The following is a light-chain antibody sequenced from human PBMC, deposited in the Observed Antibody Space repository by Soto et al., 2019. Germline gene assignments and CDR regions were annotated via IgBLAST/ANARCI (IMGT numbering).Light chain of an antibody. V-gene: IGLV2-11*01. CDR2: DVT. CDR1: SSDVGNYNF. J-gene: IGLJ3*02. Sequence: QSALTQPRSVSGSPGQSATISCTGTSSDVGNYNFASWYQQHPGKAPKLMIYDVTQRPSGVPDRFSGSKSGNTASLTISGLQAEDEADYYCCSYAGSYIWVFGGGTQLTVL. CDR3: CSYAGSYIWV.